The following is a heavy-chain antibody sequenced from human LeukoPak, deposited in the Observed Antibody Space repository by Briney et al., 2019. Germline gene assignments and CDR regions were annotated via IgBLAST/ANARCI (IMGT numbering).Heavy chain of an antibody. V-gene: IGHV3-23*01. J-gene: IGHJ5*02. D-gene: IGHD3-3*01. CDR2: VSGSGGST. Sequence: GGSLRLSCAASGFTFSSYAMSWVRQAPGKGLEWVSAVSGSGGSTYYADSVKGRFTISRDNSKNTLYLQMNSLRAGDTAVYYCAKGGVEYYDFWSGYYAYNWFDPWGQGTLVTVSS. CDR1: GFTFSSYA. CDR3: AKGGVEYYDFWSGYYAYNWFDP.